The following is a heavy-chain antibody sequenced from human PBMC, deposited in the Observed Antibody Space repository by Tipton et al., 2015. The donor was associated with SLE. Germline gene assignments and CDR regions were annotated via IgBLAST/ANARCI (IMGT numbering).Heavy chain of an antibody. J-gene: IGHJ6*02. CDR1: GGSISSYY. CDR3: ARDTKGIAAAGYYYYYGMDV. Sequence: LRLSCTVSGGSISSYYWSWIRQPAGKGLEWIGRIYTSGSTNYNPSLKSRVTMSVDTSKNQFSLKLSSVTAADTAVYYCARDTKGIAAAGYYYYYGMDVWGQGTTVTVSS. D-gene: IGHD6-13*01. V-gene: IGHV4-4*07. CDR2: IYTSGST.